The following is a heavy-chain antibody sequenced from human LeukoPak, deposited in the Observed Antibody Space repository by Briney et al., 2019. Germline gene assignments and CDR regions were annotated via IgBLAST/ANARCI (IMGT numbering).Heavy chain of an antibody. CDR2: INPNSGGT. J-gene: IGHJ6*03. CDR3: ARVLRYCSGDNCYSGGLGYMDV. CDR1: GYTFTGCY. V-gene: IGHV1-2*02. D-gene: IGHD2-15*01. Sequence: ASVKVSCKASGYTFTGCYMHWVRQAPGQGLEWMGWINPNSGGTNYAQKFQGRVTMTRDTSISTAYMELSRLRSDDTAVYYCARVLRYCSGDNCYSGGLGYMDVWGKGTTVTISS.